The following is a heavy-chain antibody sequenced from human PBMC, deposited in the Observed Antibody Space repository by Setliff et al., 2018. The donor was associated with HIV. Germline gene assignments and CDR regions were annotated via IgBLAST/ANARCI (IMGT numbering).Heavy chain of an antibody. Sequence: SVKVSCKASGGTFSSYAITWVRQAPGQGLEWMGGIIPLHGIANYIQKFQGRVTITADKSTTTAYMELSSLRSEDTAVYYCARAQPTNRIAAAGFDYWGQGTLVTVSS. CDR3: ARAQPTNRIAAAGFDY. J-gene: IGHJ4*02. D-gene: IGHD6-13*01. CDR1: GGTFSSYA. CDR2: IIPLHGIA. V-gene: IGHV1-69*10.